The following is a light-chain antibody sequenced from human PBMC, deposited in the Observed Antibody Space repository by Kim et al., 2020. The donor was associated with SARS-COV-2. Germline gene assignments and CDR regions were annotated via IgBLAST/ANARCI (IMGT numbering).Light chain of an antibody. CDR1: QSVSSN. J-gene: IGKJ5*01. CDR2: GAS. CDR3: QQYHYCPPIT. Sequence: EIVMTQSPATLSVSPGQRATLSCSASQSVSSNLAWYQQKPGRAPRLLIYGASTRATGIPARFGGSGSGTEFTLTISRLQSEDFAVYYCQQYHYCPPITFGQGTRLEIK. V-gene: IGKV3D-15*01.